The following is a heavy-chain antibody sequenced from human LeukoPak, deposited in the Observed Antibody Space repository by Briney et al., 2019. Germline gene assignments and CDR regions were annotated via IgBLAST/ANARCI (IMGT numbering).Heavy chain of an antibody. CDR3: ARESSGSWSYYYYMDV. D-gene: IGHD1-26*01. V-gene: IGHV3-64*01. CDR1: GFTFSSYA. Sequence: EGSLRLSCAASGFTFSSYAMHWVRQAPGKGLEYVSAISSNGGSTYYANSVKGRFTISRDNSKNTLYLQMGSLRAEDMAVYYCARESSGSWSYYYYMDVWGKGTTVTVSS. J-gene: IGHJ6*03. CDR2: ISSNGGST.